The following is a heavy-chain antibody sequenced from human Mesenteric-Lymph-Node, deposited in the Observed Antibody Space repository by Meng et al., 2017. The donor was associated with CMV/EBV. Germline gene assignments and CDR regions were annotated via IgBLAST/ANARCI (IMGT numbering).Heavy chain of an antibody. CDR2: VIPIFGTI. D-gene: IGHD2-15*01. CDR3: ARGGYCSGPSCYSVYYSYGLDV. CDR1: GGSFSDSV. V-gene: IGHV1-69*13. Sequence: SVKVSCKSSGGSFSDSVISWMRQAPGQGLEWLGGVIPIFGTINYAETFQGRLTINADASTGTAYMELRSLTSEDTAVYYCARGGYCSGPSCYSVYYSYGLDVWGQGTTVTVSS. J-gene: IGHJ6*02.